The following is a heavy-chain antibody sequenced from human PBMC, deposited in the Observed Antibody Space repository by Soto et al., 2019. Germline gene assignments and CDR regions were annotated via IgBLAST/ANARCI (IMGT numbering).Heavy chain of an antibody. CDR2: INPNSGGT. J-gene: IGHJ6*02. V-gene: IGHV1-2*04. CDR3: ARGRGRSSGWTYYYYGMDV. Sequence: VASVKVSCKASGYTFTGYYMHWVRQAPGQGLEWMGWINPNSGGTNYAQKFQGWVTMTRDTSISTAYMELSRLRSDDTAVYYCARGRGRSSGWTYYYYGMDVWGQGTTVTVSS. D-gene: IGHD6-19*01. CDR1: GYTFTGYY.